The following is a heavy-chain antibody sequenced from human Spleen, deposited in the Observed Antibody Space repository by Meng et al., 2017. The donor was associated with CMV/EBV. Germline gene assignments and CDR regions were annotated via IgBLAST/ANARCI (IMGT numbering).Heavy chain of an antibody. CDR3: GRHSGNYLNWVDP. D-gene: IGHD1-26*01. V-gene: IGHV1-69*10. J-gene: IGHJ5*02. CDR1: GGTFSSYA. Sequence: SVKVSCKASGGTFSSYAISWVRQAPGQGLEWMGGIIPILGIANYAQSFQGRVTITTDESTSTAYMELSSLRSGDTAVYFCGRHSGNYLNWVDPWGQGTLVTVSS. CDR2: IIPILGIA.